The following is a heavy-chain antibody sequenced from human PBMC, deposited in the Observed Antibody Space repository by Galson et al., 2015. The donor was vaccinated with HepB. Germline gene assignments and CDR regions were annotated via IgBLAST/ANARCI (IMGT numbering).Heavy chain of an antibody. CDR3: ARDGTVYYDFWSGYSRGYFDL. V-gene: IGHV3-33*01. Sequence: SLRLSCAASGFTFSSYGMHWVRQAPGKGLEWVAVIWYDGSNKYYADSVKGRFTISRDNSKNTLYLQMNSLRAEDTAVYYCARDGTVYYDFWSGYSRGYFDLWGRGTLVTVSS. CDR1: GFTFSSYG. D-gene: IGHD3-3*01. J-gene: IGHJ2*01. CDR2: IWYDGSNK.